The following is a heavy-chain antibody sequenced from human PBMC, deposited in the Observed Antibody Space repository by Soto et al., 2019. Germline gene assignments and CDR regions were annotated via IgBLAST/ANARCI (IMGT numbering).Heavy chain of an antibody. Sequence: PSETLSLTCAFSGGSISSGGYSWSWIRQPPGKGLEWIGNIHYNGNTKYNPSLKSRVSMSVDTSKNQFSLRLISVTAADTAVYYCATAFGGWPPDSWGQGTLLTVSS. J-gene: IGHJ4*02. CDR2: IHYNGNT. CDR1: GGSISSGGYS. CDR3: ATAFGGWPPDS. D-gene: IGHD6-19*01. V-gene: IGHV4-61*08.